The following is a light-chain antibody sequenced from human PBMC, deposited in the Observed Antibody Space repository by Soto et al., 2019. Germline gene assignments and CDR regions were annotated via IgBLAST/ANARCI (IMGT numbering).Light chain of an antibody. CDR2: GAS. V-gene: IGKV3-15*01. J-gene: IGKJ2*01. CDR3: QQCDNYPPYT. Sequence: ETVMTQSPVTLSVSPGERATLSCRASQSVSRNLAWYQQKPGQPPRLLIYGASTRATGIPARFSGSGSGTEFTLTISSLQSEDFAVYYCQQCDNYPPYTFGQGTKLEMK. CDR1: QSVSRN.